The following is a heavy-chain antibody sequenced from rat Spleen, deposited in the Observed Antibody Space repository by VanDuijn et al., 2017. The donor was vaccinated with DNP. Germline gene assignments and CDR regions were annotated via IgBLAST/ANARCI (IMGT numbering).Heavy chain of an antibody. CDR2: ISYDGSST. J-gene: IGHJ2*01. D-gene: IGHD2-3*01. Sequence: EVQLVESGGGLVQPGRSLKLSCAASGFTFSNYYMAWVRQAPKKGLEWVATISYDGSSTYYRDSVKGRFTISRDNAKRTLYLQMDSLRSEDTATYYCARRIYPSYHFDYWGQGVMVTVSS. V-gene: IGHV5-7*01. CDR3: ARRIYPSYHFDY. CDR1: GFTFSNYY.